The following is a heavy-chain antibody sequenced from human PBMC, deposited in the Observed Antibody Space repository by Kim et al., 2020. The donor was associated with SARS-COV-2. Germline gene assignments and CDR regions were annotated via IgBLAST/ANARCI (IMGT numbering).Heavy chain of an antibody. J-gene: IGHJ6*03. V-gene: IGHV4-39*01. CDR3: ARLSRGAGDYYSYMAV. D-gene: IGHD3-10*01. CDR2: IYYSGST. Sequence: SETLSLTCTVSGGSISSSSYYWGWIRQPPGKGLEWIGSIYYSGSTYYNPSLKSRVTISVDTSKNQFSLKLSSVTAADTAVYYCARLSRGAGDYYSYMAV. CDR1: GGSISSSSYY.